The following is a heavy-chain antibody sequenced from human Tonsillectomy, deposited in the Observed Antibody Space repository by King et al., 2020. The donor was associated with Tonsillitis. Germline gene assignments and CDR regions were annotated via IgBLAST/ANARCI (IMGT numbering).Heavy chain of an antibody. J-gene: IGHJ4*02. D-gene: IGHD6-19*01. CDR2: IRSKVNNYAT. Sequence: VQLVESGGGLVQPGGSLKLSCAASGFTLSDSHMHWVRQASGKGLEWVGHIRSKVNNYATAYAESVKGRFSTSRDDSNNMAYLQMNSLKTEDTAVYYCSRQTSSVHDYWGQGILVTVSS. CDR3: SRQTSSVHDY. CDR1: GFTLSDSH. V-gene: IGHV3-73*02.